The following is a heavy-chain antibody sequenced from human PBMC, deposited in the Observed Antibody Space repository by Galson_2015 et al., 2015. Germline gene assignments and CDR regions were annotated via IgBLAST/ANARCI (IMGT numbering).Heavy chain of an antibody. D-gene: IGHD3-10*01. CDR3: DVVYYYGSGRTLDY. V-gene: IGHV3-15*01. CDR2: IKSKTDGGTT. Sequence: SLRLSCAASGFTFSNAWMSWVRQAPGKGLEWVGRIKSKTDGGTTDYAAPVKGRFTISRDDSKNTLYLQMNSLNTEDSAVYYCDVVYYYGSGRTLDYWGQGTLVTVSS. CDR1: GFTFSNAW. J-gene: IGHJ4*02.